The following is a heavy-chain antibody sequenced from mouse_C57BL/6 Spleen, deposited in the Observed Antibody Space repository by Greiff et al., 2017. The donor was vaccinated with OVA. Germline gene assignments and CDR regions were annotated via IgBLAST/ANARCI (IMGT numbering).Heavy chain of an antibody. CDR2: ISSGSSTI. V-gene: IGHV5-17*01. Sequence: EVKLMESGGGLVKPGGSLKLSCAASGFTFSDYGMHWVRQAPEKGLEWVAYISSGSSTIYYADTVKGRFTISRDNAKNTLFLQMTSLRSEDTAMYYCARDFDYIYYYAMDYWGQGTSVTVSS. CDR3: ARDFDYIYYYAMDY. J-gene: IGHJ4*01. CDR1: GFTFSDYG. D-gene: IGHD2-4*01.